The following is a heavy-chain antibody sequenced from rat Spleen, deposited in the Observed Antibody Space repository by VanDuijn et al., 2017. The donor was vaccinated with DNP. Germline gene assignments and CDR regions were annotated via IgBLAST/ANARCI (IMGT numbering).Heavy chain of an antibody. D-gene: IGHD1-12*01. CDR3: VREGTLMTVGFLDY. J-gene: IGHJ2*01. CDR2: IRANGIT. Sequence: QVQLKESGPGLVQPSQTLSLTCTVSGFSLADFSVHWVRQTPEKGLEWMGRIRANGITDYHSALRSRLSISRDTSKSQVFLKMTSLQTEDTAIYFCVREGTLMTVGFLDYWGLGVMVTVSS. CDR1: GFSLADFS. V-gene: IGHV2-19*01.